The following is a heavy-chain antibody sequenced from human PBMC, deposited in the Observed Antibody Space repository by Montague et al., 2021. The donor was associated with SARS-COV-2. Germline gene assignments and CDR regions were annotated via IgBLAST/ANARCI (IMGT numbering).Heavy chain of an antibody. J-gene: IGHJ6*02. D-gene: IGHD3-9*01. V-gene: IGHV4-61*01. CDR2: IYYSGST. Sequence: SETLSLTCTVSGGSVSSGSYYWSWIRQPPGKGLEWIGYIYYSGSTNYNPSLKSRVTISVETSKNQFSLKLSSVTAGVTAVYYCARDGVLRYFDGLGDRYGRDVWGQGTTVTVSS. CDR1: GGSVSSGSYY. CDR3: ARDGVLRYFDGLGDRYGRDV.